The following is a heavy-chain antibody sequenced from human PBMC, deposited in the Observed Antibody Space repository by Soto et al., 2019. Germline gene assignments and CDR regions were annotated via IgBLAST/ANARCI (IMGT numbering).Heavy chain of an antibody. D-gene: IGHD3-9*01. Sequence: PSETLSLTCAVYGGSFSGYYWSWIRQPPGKGLEWIGEINHSGSTNYNPSLKSRVTISVDTSKNQFSLKLSSVTAADTAVYYCAARAPSYDILTGYQYYFDYWGQGTLVTVSS. J-gene: IGHJ4*02. CDR3: AARAPSYDILTGYQYYFDY. CDR2: INHSGST. CDR1: GGSFSGYY. V-gene: IGHV4-34*01.